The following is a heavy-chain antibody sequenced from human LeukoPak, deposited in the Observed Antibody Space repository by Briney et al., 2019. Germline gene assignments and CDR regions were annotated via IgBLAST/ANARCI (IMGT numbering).Heavy chain of an antibody. CDR1: GYTLTSDY. J-gene: IGHJ4*02. CDR3: ARVPGNRGYDYYFDY. Sequence: ASVKLSCKASGYTLTSDYMHWGRQAPGQGLEWVGIINPRGGSTTYAQKFQGRVTMTRDTSTSTVYMELSSLRSEDTGVYYCARVPGNRGYDYYFDYWGQGSLVTVSS. CDR2: INPRGGST. V-gene: IGHV1-46*01. D-gene: IGHD5-12*01.